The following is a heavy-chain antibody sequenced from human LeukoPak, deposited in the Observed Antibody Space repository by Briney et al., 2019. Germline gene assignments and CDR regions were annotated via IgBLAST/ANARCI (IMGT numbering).Heavy chain of an antibody. J-gene: IGHJ5*02. CDR1: GFTVSDNY. Sequence: PGGSLRLSCAASGFTVSDNYMRWVRQAPGKGLKWVAVIYSGGTTYYAASVKGRFTISRDSSKNTLDLQMNSLRPEDTAVYFCARDQGCTSATCRNNWFDPWGQGTLVTVSS. CDR2: IYSGGTT. D-gene: IGHD2-2*01. V-gene: IGHV3-66*02. CDR3: ARDQGCTSATCRNNWFDP.